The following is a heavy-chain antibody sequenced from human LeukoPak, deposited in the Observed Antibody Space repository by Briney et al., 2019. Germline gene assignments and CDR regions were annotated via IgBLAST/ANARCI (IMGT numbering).Heavy chain of an antibody. Sequence: ASVKVSCEASGGTFSSYAISWVRQAPGQGLEWMGRIIPILGIANYAQKFQGRVTITADKSTSTAYTELSSLRSEDTAVYYCAGSYYYDSSGYYNFDYWGQGTLVTVSS. CDR3: AGSYYYDSSGYYNFDY. D-gene: IGHD3-22*01. J-gene: IGHJ4*02. CDR2: IIPILGIA. CDR1: GGTFSSYA. V-gene: IGHV1-69*04.